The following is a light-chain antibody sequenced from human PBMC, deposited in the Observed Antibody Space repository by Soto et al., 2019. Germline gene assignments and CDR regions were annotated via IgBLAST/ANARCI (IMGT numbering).Light chain of an antibody. Sequence: QSALTQPASVSGSPGQSITISCTGTNSDVGSYDLVSWYQQHPGKAPKLMIYEDSKRPSGVSNRFSGSKSGNTASLTISGLQAEDEADYYCCSYAGSSIHVVFGGGTKLTVL. CDR2: EDS. J-gene: IGLJ2*01. CDR3: CSYAGSSIHVV. V-gene: IGLV2-23*01. CDR1: NSDVGSYDL.